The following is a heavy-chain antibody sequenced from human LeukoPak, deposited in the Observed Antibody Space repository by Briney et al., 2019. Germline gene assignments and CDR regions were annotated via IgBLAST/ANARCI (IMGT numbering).Heavy chain of an antibody. J-gene: IGHJ4*02. V-gene: IGHV3-33*01. Sequence: GGSLRLSCAASGFTFSSYGMHWVRQAPGKGLEWVAVIWYDGSNKYYADSVKGRFAISRDNAKNSLYLQMNSLRDEDTAVYYCARETRWPRYFDYWGQGTLVTVSS. CDR3: ARETRWPRYFDY. CDR2: IWYDGSNK. CDR1: GFTFSSYG.